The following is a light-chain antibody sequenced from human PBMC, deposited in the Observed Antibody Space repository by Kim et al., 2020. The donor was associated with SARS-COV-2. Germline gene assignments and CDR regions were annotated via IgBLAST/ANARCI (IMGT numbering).Light chain of an antibody. CDR1: QSVSSSY. J-gene: IGKJ2*01. CDR3: QQYGSSVYT. V-gene: IGKV3-20*01. CDR2: GAS. Sequence: SPRERATLSCRASQSVSSSYLAWYQQKPGQAPRLLIYGASSRATGIPDRFSGSGSGTDFTLTISRLEPEDFAVYYCQQYGSSVYTFGQGTKLEI.